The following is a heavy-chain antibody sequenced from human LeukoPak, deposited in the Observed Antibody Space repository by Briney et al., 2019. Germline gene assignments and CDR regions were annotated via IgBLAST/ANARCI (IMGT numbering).Heavy chain of an antibody. Sequence: GASVKVSCKASGYTFTNYGISWVRQAPGQGLEWMGWISAYNGNTNYAQKFQGRVTMTTDTSTTTAYMELRSLRSDDTAIYYCARGDGYCSGGSCMIFDYWGQGTLVTVSS. D-gene: IGHD2-15*01. V-gene: IGHV1-18*01. CDR1: GYTFTNYG. CDR3: ARGDGYCSGGSCMIFDY. J-gene: IGHJ4*02. CDR2: ISAYNGNT.